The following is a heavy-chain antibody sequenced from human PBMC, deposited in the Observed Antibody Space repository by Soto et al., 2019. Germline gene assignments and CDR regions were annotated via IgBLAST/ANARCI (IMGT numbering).Heavy chain of an antibody. D-gene: IGHD3-16*01. CDR2: IIPIFGTA. CDR3: AREVLVGGAMGGWFDP. Sequence: QVQLVQSGAEVKKPGSSVNVSCKASGGTFSSYAISWVRQAPGQGLEWMGGIIPIFGTANYAQKFQGRVTITADDSTSTAYLELSSRSTEDTAVYYCAREVLVGGAMGGWFDPCGQGTLVTVSS. CDR1: GGTFSSYA. J-gene: IGHJ5*02. V-gene: IGHV1-69*01.